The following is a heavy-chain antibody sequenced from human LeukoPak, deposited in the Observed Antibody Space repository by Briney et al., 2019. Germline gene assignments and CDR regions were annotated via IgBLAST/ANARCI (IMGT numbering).Heavy chain of an antibody. CDR2: IYPRDGST. V-gene: IGHV1-46*01. CDR3: ARDQEGFGY. J-gene: IGHJ4*02. CDR1: GYTFTSNY. Sequence: ASVKVSCKASGYTFTSNYIHWVRQAPGHGLEWMGMIYPRDGSTSYAQKFQGRVTVTRDTSTSTVHMELSGLRSEDTAVYYCARDQEGFGYWGQGTLVTVSS.